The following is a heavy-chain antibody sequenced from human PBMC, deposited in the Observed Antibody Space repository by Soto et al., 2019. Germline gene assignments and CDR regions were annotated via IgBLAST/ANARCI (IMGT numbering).Heavy chain of an antibody. CDR3: ARLLRHNYYYAMDV. CDR1: GGSISSSSYY. D-gene: IGHD5-12*01. Sequence: SETLSLTCTVSGGSISSSSYYWGWIRQPPGEGLEWIGSIYYSGSTYYNPSLKSRVTISVDTSKNQFSLKLSSVTAADTAVYYCARLLRHNYYYAMDVWGQGTTVTVSS. J-gene: IGHJ6*02. V-gene: IGHV4-39*01. CDR2: IYYSGST.